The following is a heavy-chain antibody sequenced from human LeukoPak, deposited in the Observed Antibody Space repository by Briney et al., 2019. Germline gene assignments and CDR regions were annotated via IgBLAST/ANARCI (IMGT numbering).Heavy chain of an antibody. D-gene: IGHD3-10*01. J-gene: IGHJ4*02. V-gene: IGHV3-23*01. CDR2: ISGSGDST. Sequence: GGSLRLSCAASGFTFSSRAMNWVRQAPGKGLEWVSTISGSGDSTYYADSVADRFIISRDNSKNTLYLQMNSLRAEDTALYFCAKSLDGSGSYYNEDYWGQGTLVTVSS. CDR3: AKSLDGSGSYYNEDY. CDR1: GFTFSSRA.